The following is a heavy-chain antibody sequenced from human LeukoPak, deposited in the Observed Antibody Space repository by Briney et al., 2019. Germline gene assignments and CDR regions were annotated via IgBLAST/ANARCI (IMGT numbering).Heavy chain of an antibody. CDR1: GFTVSSDD. CDR3: AKINWYYNSGTYAGDC. V-gene: IGHV3-23*01. J-gene: IGHJ4*02. CDR2: ISGDDKRT. Sequence: GGSLRLSCAASGFTVSSDDINWVRQAPGKGLEWVSSISGDDKRTFYADSVKGRFAISKDNSQNTVYLQVNNLRVEDTAVYYCAKINWYYNSGTYAGDCWGQGTLVTVSS. D-gene: IGHD3-10*01.